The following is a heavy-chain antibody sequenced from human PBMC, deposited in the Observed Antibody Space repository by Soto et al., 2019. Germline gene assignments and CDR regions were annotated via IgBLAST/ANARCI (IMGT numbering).Heavy chain of an antibody. Sequence: GASVKVSCNASGGTFSSYAISWVRQAPGQGLEWMGGIIPIFGTANYAQKFQGRVTITADESTSTAYMELSSLRSEDTAVYYCARSNTILGLFGYWGQGTLVTVSS. J-gene: IGHJ4*02. D-gene: IGHD3-3*01. CDR3: ARSNTILGLFGY. CDR1: GGTFSSYA. CDR2: IIPIFGTA. V-gene: IGHV1-69*13.